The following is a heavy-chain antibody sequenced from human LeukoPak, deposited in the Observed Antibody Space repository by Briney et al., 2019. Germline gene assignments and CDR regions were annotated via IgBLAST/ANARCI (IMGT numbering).Heavy chain of an antibody. CDR1: GYTLTELS. V-gene: IGHV1-24*01. Sequence: ASVKVSCKVSGYTLTELSMHWVRQAPGKGFEWMGGIDPEDGKITYAQKFQGRVTMTEDTSTDTVYMELSSLRSEDTAVYYCARDFVSSSEPRWGRGYYYMDVWGKGTTVTVSS. CDR2: IDPEDGKI. J-gene: IGHJ6*03. D-gene: IGHD6-13*01. CDR3: ARDFVSSSEPRWGRGYYYMDV.